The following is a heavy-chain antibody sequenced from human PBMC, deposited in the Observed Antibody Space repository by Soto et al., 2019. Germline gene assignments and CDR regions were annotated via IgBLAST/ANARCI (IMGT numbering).Heavy chain of an antibody. Sequence: GGSLRLSCAASGFTFSSYWMSWVRQAPGKGLEWVANIKQDGSEKYYVDSVKGRFTISRDNAKNSLYLQMNSLRAEDSSVYNCAREGYSCYNWFDPWGQGTLVTVSS. CDR3: AREGYSCYNWFDP. CDR2: IKQDGSEK. J-gene: IGHJ5*02. D-gene: IGHD5-12*01. V-gene: IGHV3-7*01. CDR1: GFTFSSYW.